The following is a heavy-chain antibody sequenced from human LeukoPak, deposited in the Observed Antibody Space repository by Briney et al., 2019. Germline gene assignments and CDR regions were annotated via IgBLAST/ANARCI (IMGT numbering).Heavy chain of an antibody. CDR2: ISYDGSNK. J-gene: IGHJ5*02. D-gene: IGHD5-12*01. CDR3: AKCGVIVATTNWFDP. V-gene: IGHV3-30*18. CDR1: GFIFSSYG. Sequence: GRSLRLSCAASGFIFSSYGMHWVRQAPGKGLEWVAVISYDGSNKYYADSVKGRFTISRDNSKNTLYLQMNSLRAEDTAVYYCAKCGVIVATTNWFDPWGQGTLVTVSS.